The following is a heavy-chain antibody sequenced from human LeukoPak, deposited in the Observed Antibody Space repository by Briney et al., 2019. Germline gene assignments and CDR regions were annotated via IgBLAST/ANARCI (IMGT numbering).Heavy chain of an antibody. CDR3: ARERWHCGDDCHFVYYSPLDV. D-gene: IGHD2-21*01. Sequence: GASVTVSFTASGCPFTNYAYHWVRQAPGQGLEWLGWINAGNDDTKYSQKFQGRVTITRDTSASTAYMELSSLTSDDTSVYYCARERWHCGDDCHFVYYSPLDVWGKGTRSPSPQ. J-gene: IGHJ6*04. CDR2: INAGNDDT. V-gene: IGHV1-3*01. CDR1: GCPFTNYA.